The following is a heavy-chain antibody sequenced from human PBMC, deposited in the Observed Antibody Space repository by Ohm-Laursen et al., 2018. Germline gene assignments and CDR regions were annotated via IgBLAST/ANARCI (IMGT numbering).Heavy chain of an antibody. D-gene: IGHD6-13*01. J-gene: IGHJ4*02. CDR3: EGKGPQQLY. CDR1: GFTVSSYY. V-gene: IGHV3-53*01. CDR2: IYSGGDT. Sequence: SLRLSCAASGFTVSSYYMSWVRQAPGKGLEWVSVIYSGGDTYYADSVRGRFTISRDNSKSTLYLQMNSLRAEDTAVYYCEGKGPQQLYWGQGTLVTVSS.